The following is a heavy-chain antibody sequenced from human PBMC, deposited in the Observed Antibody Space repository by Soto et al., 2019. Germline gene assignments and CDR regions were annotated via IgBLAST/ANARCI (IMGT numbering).Heavy chain of an antibody. CDR3: ARDPLHCSGGSCYSPLWYSDL. J-gene: IGHJ2*01. CDR2: IIPIFGTA. V-gene: IGHV1-69*13. D-gene: IGHD2-15*01. CDR1: GGTFSSYA. Sequence: SVKVSCKASGGTFSSYAISWVRQAPGQGLEWMGGIIPIFGTANYAQKFQGRVTITADESTSTAYMELSSLRSEDTAVYYCARDPLHCSGGSCYSPLWYSDLCGRGTLVTVSS.